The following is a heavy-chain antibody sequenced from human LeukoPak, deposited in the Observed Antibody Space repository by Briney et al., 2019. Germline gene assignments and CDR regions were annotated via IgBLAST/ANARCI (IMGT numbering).Heavy chain of an antibody. CDR3: AKLQRQGRVFGVVIMGWYFDL. Sequence: GGSLRLSCAASGFTFSSYAMSWVRQAPGKGLEWVSAISGSGGSTYYADSVKGRFTISRDNSKNTLYLQMNSLRAEDTAVYYCAKLQRQGRVFGVVIMGWYFDLWGRGTLVTVSS. CDR2: ISGSGGST. CDR1: GFTFSSYA. V-gene: IGHV3-23*01. J-gene: IGHJ2*01. D-gene: IGHD3-3*01.